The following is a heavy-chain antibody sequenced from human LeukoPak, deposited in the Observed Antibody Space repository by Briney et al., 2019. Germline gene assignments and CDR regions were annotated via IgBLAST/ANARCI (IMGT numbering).Heavy chain of an antibody. CDR1: GGSFSGYY. Sequence: SETLSLTCAVYGGSFSGYYWSWIRQPPGKGLEWIGEINHSGSTNYNPSLKSRVTISVDTSKNQFSLKLSSVTAADTAVYYCARNPHLGDTAMPLEVPHDYCYYGMDVWGQGTTVTVSS. J-gene: IGHJ6*02. V-gene: IGHV4-34*01. CDR2: INHSGST. D-gene: IGHD5-18*01. CDR3: ARNPHLGDTAMPLEVPHDYCYYGMDV.